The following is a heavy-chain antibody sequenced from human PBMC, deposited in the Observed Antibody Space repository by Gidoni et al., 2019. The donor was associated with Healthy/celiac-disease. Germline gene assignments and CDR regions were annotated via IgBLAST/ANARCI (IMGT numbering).Heavy chain of an antibody. D-gene: IGHD6-19*01. CDR3: VVDVAVYLDY. V-gene: IGHV3-48*03. CDR2: ISSSGSTI. Sequence: EVQLVESGGGLVQPGGSLRLSCAAAGFTFSSYEMNWVRQAPGKGLEWVSYISSSGSTIYYADSVKGRFTISRDNAKNSLYLQMNSLRAEETAVYYCVVDVAVYLDYWGQGTLVTVSS. CDR1: GFTFSSYE. J-gene: IGHJ4*02.